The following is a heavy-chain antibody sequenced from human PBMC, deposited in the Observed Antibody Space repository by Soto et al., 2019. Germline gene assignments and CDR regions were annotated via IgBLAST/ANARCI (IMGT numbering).Heavy chain of an antibody. CDR1: ADTFNNYA. CDR2: IIPFFGSP. J-gene: IGHJ5*02. Sequence: QVQLVQSGAEVKKPGSSVTVSCKASADTFNNYAIAWVRQAPGQGLEWMGGIIPFFGSPKYSQKFQSRVTITLEESTNTSYMNLTGLTSDDTAVYYCARAIVPKFNWFDPWGQGTLVTVSS. D-gene: IGHD1-26*01. CDR3: ARAIVPKFNWFDP. V-gene: IGHV1-69*01.